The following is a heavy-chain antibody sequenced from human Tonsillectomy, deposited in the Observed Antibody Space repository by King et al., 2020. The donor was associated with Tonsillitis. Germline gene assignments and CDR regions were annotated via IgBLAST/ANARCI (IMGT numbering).Heavy chain of an antibody. D-gene: IGHD7-27*01. J-gene: IGHJ4*02. CDR3: ARDCRANGGLDY. V-gene: IGHV3-48*03. CDR1: GFTFSNFE. Sequence: VQLVESGGGLVQPGGSLRLSCAASGFTFSNFEMNWVRQAPGKGLEWVSYISPSSSNIFYSDSVKGRYTVSRDNAKNYLYLQMTSLRADDTAVYYCARDCRANGGLDYWGQGTLVTVSS. CDR2: ISPSSSNI.